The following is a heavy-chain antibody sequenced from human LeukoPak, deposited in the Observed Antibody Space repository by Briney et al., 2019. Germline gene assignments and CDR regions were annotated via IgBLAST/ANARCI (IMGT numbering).Heavy chain of an antibody. CDR2: ISGSGGST. CDR1: GFTFSSYA. V-gene: IGHV3-23*01. J-gene: IGHJ4*02. CDR3: AKDHLPYCSGGSCYPIGY. Sequence: GGSLRLSCPASGFTFSSYAMSWVRQAPGKGLEWFSAISGSGGSTYYADSVKGRFTISRDNSKNTLYLQMNSLRAEDTAVYYCAKDHLPYCSGGSCYPIGYWGQGTLVTVSS. D-gene: IGHD2-15*01.